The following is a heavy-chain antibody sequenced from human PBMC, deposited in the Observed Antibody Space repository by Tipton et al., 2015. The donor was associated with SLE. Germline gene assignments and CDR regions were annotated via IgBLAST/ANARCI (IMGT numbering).Heavy chain of an antibody. J-gene: IGHJ3*02. V-gene: IGHV4-59*12. Sequence: LRLSCAVYGGSFSGYYWSWIRQPPGKGLEWIGYIYYSGSTNYSGSTNYNPSLKSRVTISVDTSKNQFSLKLSSVTAADTAVYYCARGIGAFDIWGQGTMVTVSS. CDR1: GGSFSGYY. CDR2: IYYSGSTNYSGST. CDR3: ARGIGAFDI.